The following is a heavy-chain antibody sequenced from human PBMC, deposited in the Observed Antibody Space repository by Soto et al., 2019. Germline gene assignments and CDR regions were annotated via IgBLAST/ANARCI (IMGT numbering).Heavy chain of an antibody. D-gene: IGHD1-26*01. CDR3: XXXXXQLANYGMDV. V-gene: IGHV3-33*01. CDR2: LWAGGNYA. Sequence: QVRLVESGGNVVQPGRSLRLSCATSGFNFNYHGMHWVRQAPGKGLEWVAHLWAGGNYAYYAYSVKGRFTISSDQSTNXXXXXMXXXGAXXTXXXXXXXXXXQLANYGMDVWGQGTTVTVSS. CDR1: GFNFNYHG. J-gene: IGHJ6*02.